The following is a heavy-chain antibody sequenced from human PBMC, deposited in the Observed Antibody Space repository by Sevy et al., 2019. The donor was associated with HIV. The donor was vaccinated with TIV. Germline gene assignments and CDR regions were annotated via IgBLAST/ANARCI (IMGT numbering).Heavy chain of an antibody. D-gene: IGHD5-18*01. CDR2: IYYSGST. V-gene: IGHV4-39*01. Sequence: SETLSLTCTVSGGSISSSSYYWGWIRQPPGKGLEWIGSIYYSGSTYYNPSLKSRFTISVDTSKNQFSLKLSSVTAAETAVYYCARQWIQLSPKSKQNWFDPWGQGTLVTVSS. J-gene: IGHJ5*02. CDR1: GGSISSSSYY. CDR3: ARQWIQLSPKSKQNWFDP.